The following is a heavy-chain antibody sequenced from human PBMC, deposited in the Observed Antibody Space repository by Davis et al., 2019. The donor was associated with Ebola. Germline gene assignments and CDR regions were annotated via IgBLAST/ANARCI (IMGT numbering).Heavy chain of an antibody. CDR1: GFTFSSYW. D-gene: IGHD3-3*01. CDR2: INSDGSST. Sequence: PGGSLRLSCAASGFTFSSYWMHWVRQAPGKGLVWVSRINSDGSSTSYADSVKGRFTISRDNAKNTLYLQMNSLRAEDTAVYYCARDHSAYDFWSGYRYYYYGMDVWGQGTTVTVSS. V-gene: IGHV3-74*01. CDR3: ARDHSAYDFWSGYRYYYYGMDV. J-gene: IGHJ6*02.